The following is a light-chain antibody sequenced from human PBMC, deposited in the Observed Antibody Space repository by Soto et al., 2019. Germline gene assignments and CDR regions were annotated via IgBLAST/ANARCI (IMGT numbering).Light chain of an antibody. V-gene: IGLV2-23*01. CDR2: EGN. CDR3: CSYAGTSTFV. J-gene: IGLJ1*01. Sequence: QSVLTQPASVSGSPGQSITISCTGTSSDVGSSNLVSWYQQHPGKAPKLMIYEGNKRPSGVSNRFSGSKSANTASLTISGLQTEDEADYYCCSYAGTSTFVFGTGTKLTVL. CDR1: SSDVGSSNL.